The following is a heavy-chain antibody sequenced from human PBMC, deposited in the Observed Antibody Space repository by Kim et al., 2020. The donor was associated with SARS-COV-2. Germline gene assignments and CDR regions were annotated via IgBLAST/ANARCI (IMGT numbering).Heavy chain of an antibody. CDR2: IKTDGSDK. V-gene: IGHV3-74*01. Sequence: GGSLRLSCAASGFTFSTYGMHWVRQAPGKGLEWVSRIKTDGSDKKYADSVKVRFTAPRDNAKNTQYLQMNSLRAEDTAVSYGLRETAPGGYYSMYVWG. CDR3: LRETAPGGYYSMYV. CDR1: GFTFSTYG. D-gene: IGHD3-10*01. J-gene: IGHJ6*03.